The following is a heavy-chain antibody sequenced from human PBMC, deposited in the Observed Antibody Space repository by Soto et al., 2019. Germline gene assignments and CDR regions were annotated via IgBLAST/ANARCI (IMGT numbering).Heavy chain of an antibody. D-gene: IGHD6-19*01. Sequence: QVQLVESGGGVVQPGRSLRLSCAASGFTFSSYGMHWVRQAPGKGLEWVAVISYAGSNKYYADSVKGRFTISRDNSKNSQELRMTGLGAEDTAVYCCAIYSSGWSPLDYWGQGTLVTVSS. V-gene: IGHV3-30*03. J-gene: IGHJ4*02. CDR1: GFTFSSYG. CDR3: AIYSSGWSPLDY. CDR2: ISYAGSNK.